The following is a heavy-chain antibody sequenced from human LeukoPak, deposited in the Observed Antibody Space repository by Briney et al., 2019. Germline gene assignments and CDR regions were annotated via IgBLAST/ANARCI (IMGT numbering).Heavy chain of an antibody. J-gene: IGHJ4*02. CDR2: IIRIFSTT. CDR1: GGTFSSYA. CDR3: ASGYCSTTSCYVNPYFDY. D-gene: IGHD2-2*03. Sequence: SVKVSRKASGGTFSSYAISWVRQAPGQGLEWMGGIIRIFSTTNYAQKFQGRVTISADESTSTAYMELSSLRSEDTAVYYCASGYCSTTSCYVNPYFDYWGQGTLVTVSS. V-gene: IGHV1-69*01.